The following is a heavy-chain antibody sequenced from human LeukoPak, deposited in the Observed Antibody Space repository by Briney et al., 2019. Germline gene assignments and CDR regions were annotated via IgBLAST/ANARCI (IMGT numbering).Heavy chain of an antibody. J-gene: IGHJ4*02. Sequence: GGSLRLSCAASGFTFSTFAMIWVRQPPGKGLEWVSSIYPSGGEIHYADSVRGRFTISRDNSKRTLSLQMNSLRAEDTAIYYCATYRQVLLPFESWGQGTLVTVSS. CDR3: ATYRQVLLPFES. D-gene: IGHD2-8*02. CDR2: IYPSGGEI. CDR1: GFTFSTFA. V-gene: IGHV3-23*01.